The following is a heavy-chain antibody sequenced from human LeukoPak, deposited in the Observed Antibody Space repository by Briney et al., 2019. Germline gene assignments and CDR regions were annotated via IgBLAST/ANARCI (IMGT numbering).Heavy chain of an antibody. CDR3: ATLRWAVTRTRYFDY. V-gene: IGHV1-24*01. J-gene: IGHJ4*02. D-gene: IGHD4-17*01. Sequence: ASVKVSCKVSGYTLTELSMHWVRQAPGKGLEWMGGFDPEDGETIYAQKFQGRVTMTEDTSTDTAYMELSSLRSEDTAVYYCATLRWAVTRTRYFDYWGQGTLVTVSS. CDR1: GYTLTELS. CDR2: FDPEDGET.